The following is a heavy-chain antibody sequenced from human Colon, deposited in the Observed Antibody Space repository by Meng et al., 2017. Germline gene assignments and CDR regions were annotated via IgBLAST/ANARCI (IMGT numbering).Heavy chain of an antibody. CDR2: VYHRGDT. J-gene: IGHJ4*02. CDR1: GDSISSDIW. CDR3: GRDQGRELINH. Sequence: QVIVQAPGPWSLNPAGTLSLTFTVSGDSISSDIWWSWVRQPPGKGLEWIGEVYHRGDTNYNPSLKSRVDISVDKSKNQFYLSLFSVTAADTAVYYCGRDQGRELINHWGQGTLVTVSS. V-gene: IGHV4-4*02. D-gene: IGHD1-7*01.